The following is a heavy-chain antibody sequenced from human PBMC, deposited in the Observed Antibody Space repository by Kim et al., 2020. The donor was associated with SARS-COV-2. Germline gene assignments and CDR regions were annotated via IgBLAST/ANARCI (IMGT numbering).Heavy chain of an antibody. CDR2: IYYSGST. Sequence: SETLSLTCTVSGGSLSSGSYYWSWIRQAPGKGLEWIGYIYYSGSTNYNPSLKSRVTISVDTSKSQFSLRLNSVTAADTAVYYCARDLAVVGGYYYGMDVWGQGTTVTVSS. V-gene: IGHV4-61*01. CDR3: ARDLAVVGGYYYGMDV. J-gene: IGHJ6*02. D-gene: IGHD3-22*01. CDR1: GGSLSSGSYY.